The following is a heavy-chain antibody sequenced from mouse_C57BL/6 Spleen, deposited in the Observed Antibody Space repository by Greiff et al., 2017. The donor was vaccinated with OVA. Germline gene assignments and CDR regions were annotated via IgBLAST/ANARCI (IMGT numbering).Heavy chain of an antibody. D-gene: IGHD2-4*01. CDR1: GYAFSSSW. V-gene: IGHV1-82*01. J-gene: IGHJ4*01. Sequence: QVQLQQSGPELVKPGASVKISCKASGYAFSSSWMNWVKQRPGKGLEWIGRIYPGDGDTNYNGKFKGKATLTADKSSSTAYMQLSSLTSEDSAVYFCARGRDYEGVMDYWGQGTSVTVSS. CDR2: IYPGDGDT. CDR3: ARGRDYEGVMDY.